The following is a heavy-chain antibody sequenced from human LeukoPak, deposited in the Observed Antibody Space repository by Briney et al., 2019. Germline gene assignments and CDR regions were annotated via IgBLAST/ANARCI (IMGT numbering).Heavy chain of an antibody. CDR1: GGTFSSYA. D-gene: IGHD5-18*01. V-gene: IGHV1-2*02. CDR2: INPNSGGT. CDR3: AAWIQLWP. J-gene: IGHJ4*02. Sequence: ASVKVSCKASGGTFSSYAISWVRQAPGQGLEWMGWINPNSGGTNYAQKFQGRVTMTRDTSISTAYMELSRLRSDDTAVYYCAAWIQLWPWGQGTLVTVSS.